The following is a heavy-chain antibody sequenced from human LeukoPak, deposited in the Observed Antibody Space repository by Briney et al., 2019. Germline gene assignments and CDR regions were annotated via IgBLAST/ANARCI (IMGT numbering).Heavy chain of an antibody. V-gene: IGHV7-4-1*02. CDR3: ARLVGATWADY. J-gene: IGHJ4*02. Sequence: GASVKVSCKASGYTFNSHGISWVRQAPGQGLEWMGWINTNTGNPTYAQGFTGRFVFSLDTSVSTAYLQISSLKAEDTAVYYCARLVGATWADYWGQGTLVTVSS. CDR1: GYTFNSHG. CDR2: INTNTGNP. D-gene: IGHD1-26*01.